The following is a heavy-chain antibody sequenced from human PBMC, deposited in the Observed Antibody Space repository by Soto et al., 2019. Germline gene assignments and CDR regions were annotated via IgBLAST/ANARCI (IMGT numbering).Heavy chain of an antibody. CDR3: ARVPDY. D-gene: IGHD2-2*01. J-gene: IGHJ4*02. CDR2: IYYSGST. Sequence: SEPLSLTCTVSVASIRCYYWSWIRQPPGKELQYIGYIYYSGSTNYNPSLKSRVTISDDTSTNQFSLTLSSVTAADTAVYYCARVPDYWGQGILVTVS. V-gene: IGHV4-59*08. CDR1: VASIRCYY.